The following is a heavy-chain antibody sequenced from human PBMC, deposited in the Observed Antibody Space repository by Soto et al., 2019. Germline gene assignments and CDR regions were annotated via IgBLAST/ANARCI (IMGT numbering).Heavy chain of an antibody. CDR1: GGTFSSYA. CDR2: IIPIFGTA. V-gene: IGHV1-69*13. CDR3: ARDHYDFWSGYYKEWGMDV. D-gene: IGHD3-3*01. J-gene: IGHJ6*02. Sequence: SVKVSCKASGGTFSSYAISWVRQAPGQGLEWMGGIIPIFGTANYAQKFQGRVTITADESTSTAYMELSSLRSEDTAVYYCARDHYDFWSGYYKEWGMDVWGQGTTVTVSS.